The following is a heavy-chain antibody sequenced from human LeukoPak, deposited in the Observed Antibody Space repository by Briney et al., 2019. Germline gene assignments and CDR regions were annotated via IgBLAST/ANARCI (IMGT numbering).Heavy chain of an antibody. CDR2: IKQDGSEK. J-gene: IGHJ4*02. V-gene: IGHV3-7*03. CDR1: GFSVSTTY. D-gene: IGHD2-15*01. CDR3: ARDRRGGSCYTDY. Sequence: GGSLRLSCAASGFSVSTTYMSWVRQAPGKGLEWVANIKQDGSEKYYVDSVKGRFTISRDNAKNSLYLQMNSLRAEDTAVYYCARDRRGGSCYTDYWGQGTLVTVSS.